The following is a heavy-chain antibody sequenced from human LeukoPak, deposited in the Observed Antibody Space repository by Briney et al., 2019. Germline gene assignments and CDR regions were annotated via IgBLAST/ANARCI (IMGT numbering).Heavy chain of an antibody. V-gene: IGHV1-69*13. Sequence: SVKVSCKASGGTFSSYAISWVRQAPGQGLEWMGGIIPIFGTANYAQKFQGRVTITADESTSTAYMELSSLRSEDTAVYYCARAYYDSSGYYYSYYFDYWGQGTLVTASS. J-gene: IGHJ4*02. CDR3: ARAYYDSSGYYYSYYFDY. CDR1: GGTFSSYA. D-gene: IGHD3-22*01. CDR2: IIPIFGTA.